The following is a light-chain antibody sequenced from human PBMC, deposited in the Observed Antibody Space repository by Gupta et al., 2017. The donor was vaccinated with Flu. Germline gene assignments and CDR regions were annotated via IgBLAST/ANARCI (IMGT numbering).Light chain of an antibody. CDR1: QSISGW. Sequence: DIQMTQSPSTLSASVGDKVAITCRATQSISGWLVWYHQRPGKAPTVLIYEASTLEKGVPSRFSGSGSGTDFTLTITSLQPEDSATYYCQQYNSYPWTFGQGTKVEIK. J-gene: IGKJ1*01. CDR2: EAS. CDR3: QQYNSYPWT. V-gene: IGKV1-5*03.